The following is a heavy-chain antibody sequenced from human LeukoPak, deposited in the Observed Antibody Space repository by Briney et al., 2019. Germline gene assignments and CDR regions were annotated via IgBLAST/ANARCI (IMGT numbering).Heavy chain of an antibody. D-gene: IGHD3-22*01. CDR2: ISSSSSYI. V-gene: IGHV3-21*01. CDR3: ARSPIYYHDSSGYYSFFDY. J-gene: IGHJ4*02. CDR1: GFTFSSYS. Sequence: KTGGSLRLSCAASGFTFSSYSMNWVRQAPGKGLEWVSSISSSSSYIYYADSVKGRFTISRDNAKNSLYLQMNSLRAEDTAVYYCARSPIYYHDSSGYYSFFDYWGQGTLVTVSS.